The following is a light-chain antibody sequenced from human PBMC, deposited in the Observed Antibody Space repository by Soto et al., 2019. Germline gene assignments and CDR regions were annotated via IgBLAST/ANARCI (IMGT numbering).Light chain of an antibody. Sequence: QYVLTQPPSVSGAPGQRVTISCTGSSSNIGAGYDVHWYQQLPGTAPKLLIYGNSNRPSGVPDRFSGSKSGTSASLAITGLQAEDEDDYFCQSYDSSLSGFVVFGGGTKLTVL. J-gene: IGLJ2*01. CDR3: QSYDSSLSGFVV. CDR2: GNS. V-gene: IGLV1-40*01. CDR1: SSNIGAGYD.